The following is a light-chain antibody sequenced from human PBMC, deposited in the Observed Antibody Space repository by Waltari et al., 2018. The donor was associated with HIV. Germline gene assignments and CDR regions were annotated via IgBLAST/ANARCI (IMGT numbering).Light chain of an antibody. V-gene: IGKV3D-20*01. CDR2: DAS. CDR1: QNISSDF. J-gene: IGKJ2*01. CDR3: QQYGHSPRT. Sequence: EIVLTQSPVTLSLSPGETVTLPCGASQNISSDFLAWYQQKPGLAPKLLIYDASTRATDIPDRFSGSGSGADFTLTISRLDPEDFAIYYCQQYGHSPRTFGQGTKLQIK.